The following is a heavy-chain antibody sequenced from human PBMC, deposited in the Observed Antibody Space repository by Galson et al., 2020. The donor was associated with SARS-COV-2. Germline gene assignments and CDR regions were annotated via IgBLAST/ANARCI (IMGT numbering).Heavy chain of an antibody. D-gene: IGHD3-16*02. CDR3: AKGRDYVWGCYRSGMDV. Sequence: GESLKISCAASGFTFSSYGMHWVRQAPGKGLEWVAVIWYDGSNKYYADSVKGRFTISRDNSKNTLYLQMNSLRAEDTAVYYCAKGRDYVWGCYRSGMDVWGQGISVTVAS. CDR1: GFTFSSYG. CDR2: IWYDGSNK. V-gene: IGHV3-33*06. J-gene: IGHJ6*02.